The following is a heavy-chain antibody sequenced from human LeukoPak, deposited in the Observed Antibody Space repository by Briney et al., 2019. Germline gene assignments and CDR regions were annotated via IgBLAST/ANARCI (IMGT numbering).Heavy chain of an antibody. CDR1: GGSISSSNW. J-gene: IGHJ5*02. D-gene: IGHD2-2*01. CDR2: VSYSGST. V-gene: IGHV4-39*01. Sequence: SGTLSLTCAVSGGSISSSNWWSWIRQPPGKGLEWIGSVSYSGSTYYNPSLKSRVTISVDTSKNQFSLKLSSVTAADTAVYYCARHLWRTSTSPWFDPWGQGTLVTVSS. CDR3: ARHLWRTSTSPWFDP.